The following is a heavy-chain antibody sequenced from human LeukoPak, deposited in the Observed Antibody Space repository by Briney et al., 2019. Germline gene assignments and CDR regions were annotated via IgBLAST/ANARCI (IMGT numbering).Heavy chain of an antibody. J-gene: IGHJ4*02. D-gene: IGHD3-3*01. CDR2: INHSGST. V-gene: IGHV4-34*01. CDR3: ARDMNDFWSGYSDY. Sequence: SETLSLTCAVYGGSFSGYYWSWIRQPPGKGLEWIGEINHSGSTNYNPSLKSRVTISVDTSKNQFSLKLSSVTAADTAVYYCARDMNDFWSGYSDYWGQGTLVTASS. CDR1: GGSFSGYY.